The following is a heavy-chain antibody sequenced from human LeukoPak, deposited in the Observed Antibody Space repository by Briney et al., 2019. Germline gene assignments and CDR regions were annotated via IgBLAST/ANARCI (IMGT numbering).Heavy chain of an antibody. CDR2: VNPDTGNT. CDR1: GYTFTSYD. V-gene: IGHV1-8*03. J-gene: IGHJ4*02. CDR3: ATRVHWNYGDYYFDY. Sequence: ASVTVSCTASGYTFTSYDINWVRQAAGQGLEWMGWVNPDTGNTAYARKFQGRVTITRNTSINTVYMELSSLRSEDTAMYYCATRVHWNYGDYYFDYWGQGTLVTVSS. D-gene: IGHD1-7*01.